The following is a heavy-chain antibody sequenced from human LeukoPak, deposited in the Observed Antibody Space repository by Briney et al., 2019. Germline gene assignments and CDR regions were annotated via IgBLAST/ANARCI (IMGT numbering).Heavy chain of an antibody. CDR1: GGSFSGYY. J-gene: IGHJ4*02. Sequence: SETLSLTCAVYGGSFSGYYWSWIRQPPGKGLEWIGEINHSGSTNYNPSLKGRVTISVDTSKNQFSLKLSSVTAADTAVYYCARERNYYGSGSPSPLFDYWGQGTLVTVSS. CDR3: ARERNYYGSGSPSPLFDY. V-gene: IGHV4-34*09. D-gene: IGHD3-10*01. CDR2: INHSGST.